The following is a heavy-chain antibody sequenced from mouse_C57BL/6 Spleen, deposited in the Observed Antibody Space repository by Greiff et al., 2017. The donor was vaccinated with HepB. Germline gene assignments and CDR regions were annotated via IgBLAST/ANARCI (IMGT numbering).Heavy chain of an antibody. D-gene: IGHD1-1*01. V-gene: IGHV1-12*01. Sequence: QVQLKQSGAELVRPGASVKMSCKASGYTFTSYNMHGVKQTPRQGLEWIGAIYPGNGDTSYNQKFKGKATLTVDKSSSTAYMQLSSLTSEDSAVYFCARYYYGSSYVFDYWGQGTTLTVSS. J-gene: IGHJ2*01. CDR2: IYPGNGDT. CDR3: ARYYYGSSYVFDY. CDR1: GYTFTSYN.